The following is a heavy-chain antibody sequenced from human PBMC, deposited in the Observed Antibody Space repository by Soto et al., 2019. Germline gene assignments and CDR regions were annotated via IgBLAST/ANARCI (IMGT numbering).Heavy chain of an antibody. D-gene: IGHD5-18*01. CDR3: ARVGYSYGYHFDY. J-gene: IGHJ4*02. CDR2: IYYSGST. CDR1: GGYLSSGDSY. Sequence: QVQLQESGPGLVKPSQTLSLTCTVSGGYLSSGDSYWSWIRQPPGKGLEWIGYIYYSGSTYYNPSLKSRVTISVDTSKNQFPLKLSSVTAADTAVYYGARVGYSYGYHFDYWGQGTLVTVSS. V-gene: IGHV4-30-4*01.